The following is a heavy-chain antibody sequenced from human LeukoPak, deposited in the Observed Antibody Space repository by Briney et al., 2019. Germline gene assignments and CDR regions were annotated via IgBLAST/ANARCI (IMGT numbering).Heavy chain of an antibody. CDR3: AKEGRFLEWLPLVYFDY. Sequence: GGSLTLSCAASGIILSSYWMSWVRQAPGKGLEWVANIKQDGSEKWYVDSVKGRFTISRDNAKNSLYLQMNSLRVEDTAVYYCAKEGRFLEWLPLVYFDYWGQGTLVTVSS. D-gene: IGHD3-3*01. CDR2: IKQDGSEK. CDR1: GIILSSYW. V-gene: IGHV3-7*03. J-gene: IGHJ4*02.